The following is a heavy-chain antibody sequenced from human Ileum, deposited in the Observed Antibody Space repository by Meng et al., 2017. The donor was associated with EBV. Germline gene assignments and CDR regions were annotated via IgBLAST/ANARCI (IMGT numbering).Heavy chain of an antibody. CDR1: GVSISGNY. J-gene: IGHJ4*02. CDR2: FYEGTT. V-gene: IGHV4-59*01. CDR3: AKGGQWDPLDS. Sequence: QVVLQQSGPGLVKPSGTLSLTCDVSGVSISGNYWSWIRQSPVKGLEWIGFFYEGTTNYNPSLKSRVTIAAGPANNQISLRLSSVTSADTAVYYCAKGGQWDPLDSWGRGILVTVSS. D-gene: IGHD1-26*01.